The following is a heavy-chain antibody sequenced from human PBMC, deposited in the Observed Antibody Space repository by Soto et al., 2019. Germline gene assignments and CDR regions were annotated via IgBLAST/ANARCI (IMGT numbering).Heavy chain of an antibody. CDR2: MYHSGIT. D-gene: IGHD6-6*01. Sequence: SETLSLTCAVSGYSISLGYYWGWIRQPPGKGLEWIGSMYHSGITYYNLSLKSRVTISVDTSKNQLSLKLSSATAADTAVYYCARSMYSTSAQLYYGMDVWGQGTTVTVSS. V-gene: IGHV4-38-2*01. CDR3: ARSMYSTSAQLYYGMDV. CDR1: GYSISLGYY. J-gene: IGHJ6*02.